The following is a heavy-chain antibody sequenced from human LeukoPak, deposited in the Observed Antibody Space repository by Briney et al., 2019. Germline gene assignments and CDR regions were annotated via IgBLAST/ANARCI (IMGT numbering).Heavy chain of an antibody. CDR2: ISYDGSNK. CDR1: GFTFSSYA. CDR3: ARSPGIAVAGGY. Sequence: GRSLRLSCAASGFTFSSYAMHWVRQAPGKGLEWVAVISYDGSNKYCADSVKGRFTISRDNSKNTLYLQMNSLRAEDTAVYYCARSPGIAVAGGYWGQGTLVTVSS. D-gene: IGHD6-19*01. V-gene: IGHV3-30*04. J-gene: IGHJ4*02.